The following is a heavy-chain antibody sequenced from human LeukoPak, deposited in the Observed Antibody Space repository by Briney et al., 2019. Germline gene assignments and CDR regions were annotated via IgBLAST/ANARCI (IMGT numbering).Heavy chain of an antibody. D-gene: IGHD3-22*01. J-gene: IGHJ4*02. Sequence: TSQTLSLTCAVSGGSISSGGYSWSWIRQPPGKGLEWIGYIYHSGSTNYNPSLKSRVTISVDTSKNQFSLKLSSVTAADTAVYYCARGFRLYYYDSSGYYCYFDSWGQGTLVTVSS. CDR3: ARGFRLYYYDSSGYYCYFDS. V-gene: IGHV4-30-2*01. CDR2: IYHSGST. CDR1: GGSISSGGYS.